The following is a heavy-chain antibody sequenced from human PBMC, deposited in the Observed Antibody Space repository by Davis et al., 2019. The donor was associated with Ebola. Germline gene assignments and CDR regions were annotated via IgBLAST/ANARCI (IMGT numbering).Heavy chain of an antibody. D-gene: IGHD2-15*01. Sequence: GESLKISCAASGFTFSSYDMHWVRQATGKGLEWVSAIGTAGDTYYPGSVKGRFTISRENAKNYLYLQMNSLRAGDTAVYYCARGGGWPRSYYFDYWGQGTLVTVSS. V-gene: IGHV3-13*01. J-gene: IGHJ4*02. CDR2: IGTAGDT. CDR1: GFTFSSYD. CDR3: ARGGGWPRSYYFDY.